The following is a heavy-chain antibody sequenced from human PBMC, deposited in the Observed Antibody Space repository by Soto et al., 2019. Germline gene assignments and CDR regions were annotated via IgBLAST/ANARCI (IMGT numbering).Heavy chain of an antibody. CDR3: AHRLLTWIDFDELFWAWFEH. Sequence: QITLKESGPTLVKPTQALTLTCTPSAFSLSSNGVSVGWIRQPPGKALEWLALIYSADDPRYSPSLTSRLTITNDTTKNQLALTMTNIVPVDTATYYSAHRLLTWIDFDELFWAWFEHWGQGTLVTVS. CDR1: AFSLSSNGVS. CDR2: IYSADDP. D-gene: IGHD3-9*01. J-gene: IGHJ5*02. V-gene: IGHV2-5*02.